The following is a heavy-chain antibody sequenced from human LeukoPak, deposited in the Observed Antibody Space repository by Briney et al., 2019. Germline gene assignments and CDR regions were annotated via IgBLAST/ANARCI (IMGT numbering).Heavy chain of an antibody. D-gene: IGHD4-23*01. Sequence: PAGSLRLSCAASGFTFSSYAFHWGCHPPAQGLGLVTFIDSYGIGKYYSNSSKGRFAVSRDNSTHTLYLHLNSLRVEDTAIYYCARDTPGYGGDEFDIWGQGTLVTVSS. CDR1: GFTFSSYA. CDR3: ARDTPGYGGDEFDI. V-gene: IGHV3-30*02. J-gene: IGHJ4*02. CDR2: IDSYGIGK.